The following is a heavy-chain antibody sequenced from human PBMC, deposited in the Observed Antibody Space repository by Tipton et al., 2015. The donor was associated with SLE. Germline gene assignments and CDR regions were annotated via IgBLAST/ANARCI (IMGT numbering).Heavy chain of an antibody. CDR3: ARGGYNTNSYVAY. V-gene: IGHV4-59*02. Sequence: TLSLTCTVSGGSVSSYYWSWIWQSPEKGLEWMAYIHYSGSTSYNPSLKSRVTMSVDTSKNQFSLKVISVTAADTAMYYCARGGYNTNSYVAYWGQGTLVTVSP. CDR1: GGSVSSYY. CDR2: IHYSGST. D-gene: IGHD3-10*01. J-gene: IGHJ4*02.